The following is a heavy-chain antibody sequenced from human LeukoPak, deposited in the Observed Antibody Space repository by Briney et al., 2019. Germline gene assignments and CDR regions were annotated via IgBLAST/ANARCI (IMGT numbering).Heavy chain of an antibody. CDR1: GFTFDNYA. CDR3: SKDSGWGQQLGTMDY. V-gene: IGHV3-43D*03. D-gene: IGHD6-13*01. Sequence: GGSLRLSCAASGFTFDNYAMHWVRQAPGKGLEWVSLISWDGDSTHYADSVKGRFTISRDNSKNSLYLQMNSLRAEDTALYYCSKDSGWGQQLGTMDYWGQGTLVTVSS. CDR2: ISWDGDST. J-gene: IGHJ4*02.